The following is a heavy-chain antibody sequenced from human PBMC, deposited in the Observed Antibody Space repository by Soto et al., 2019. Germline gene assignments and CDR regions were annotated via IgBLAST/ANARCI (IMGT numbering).Heavy chain of an antibody. D-gene: IGHD5-12*01. CDR3: ASQYGGYGWFDT. V-gene: IGHV1-8*01. Sequence: ASVKVSCKASGYTFTSYDINWVRQATGQGLEWMGWMNPNSGNTGYAQKFQGRVTMTRNTSISTAYMELSSLRSEDTAVYYCASQYGGYGWFDTWGQGTPVTVSS. CDR2: MNPNSGNT. J-gene: IGHJ5*02. CDR1: GYTFTSYD.